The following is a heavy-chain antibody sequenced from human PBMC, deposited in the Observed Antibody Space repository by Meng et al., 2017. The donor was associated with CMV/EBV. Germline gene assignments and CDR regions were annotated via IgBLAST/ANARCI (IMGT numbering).Heavy chain of an antibody. CDR1: GFTFDDYA. D-gene: IGHD6-6*01. CDR2: ISWNSGSI. V-gene: IGHV3-9*01. Sequence: GGCLRLSCAASGFTFDDYAMHWVRHAPGKGLEWVSGISWNSGSIGYADSVKGRFTISRDNAKNSLYLQMNSLRAEDTALYDCAKDMREQLGPAINYWGQGTLVTVSS. J-gene: IGHJ4*02. CDR3: AKDMREQLGPAINY.